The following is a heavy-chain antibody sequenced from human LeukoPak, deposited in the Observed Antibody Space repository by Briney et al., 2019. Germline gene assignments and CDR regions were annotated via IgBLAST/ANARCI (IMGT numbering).Heavy chain of an antibody. CDR2: ISSSSSSYI. D-gene: IGHD6-13*01. V-gene: IGHV3-21*04. CDR3: AKDSSSWSQGEFDY. J-gene: IGHJ4*02. CDR1: GFTFSSYS. Sequence: PGGSLRLSCAASGFTFSSYSMNWVRQAPGKGLEWVSSISSSSSSYIYYADSVKGRFTISRDNSKNTLYLQMNSLRAEDTAVYYCAKDSSSWSQGEFDYWGQGTLVTVSS.